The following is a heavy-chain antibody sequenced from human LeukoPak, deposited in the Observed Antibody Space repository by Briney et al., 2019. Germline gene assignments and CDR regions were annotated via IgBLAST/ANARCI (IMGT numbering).Heavy chain of an antibody. CDR2: IYYSGDT. D-gene: IGHD1-14*01. CDR1: DGSISSSNYY. Sequence: PSETLSLTCTVSDGSISSSNYYWGWIRQPPGKGLEWIGSIYYSGDTYYNPSLRSRVTISVDTSKNQFSLKLSSVTAADTAVYYCARSRITSTFDNWGRGTLVTVSS. CDR3: ARSRITSTFDN. V-gene: IGHV4-39*01. J-gene: IGHJ4*02.